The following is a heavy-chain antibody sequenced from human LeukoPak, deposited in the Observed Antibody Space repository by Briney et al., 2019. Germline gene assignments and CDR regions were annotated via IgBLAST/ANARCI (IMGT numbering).Heavy chain of an antibody. CDR3: ARSSAGIVVVPAAMRAPSYYYGMDV. V-gene: IGHV4-59*12. CDR2: IYDRGST. D-gene: IGHD2-2*01. J-gene: IGHJ6*02. CDR1: GGSISSYY. Sequence: SETLSLTCTVFGGSISSYYWSWIRQPPGKGLEWIGNIYDRGSTKYNPSLKSRVTISVGTSKNQFSLKLSSVTAADTAVYYCARSSAGIVVVPAAMRAPSYYYGMDVWGQGTTVTVSS.